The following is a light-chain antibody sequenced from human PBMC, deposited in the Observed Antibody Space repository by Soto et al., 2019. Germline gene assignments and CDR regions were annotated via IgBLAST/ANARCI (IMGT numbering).Light chain of an antibody. CDR1: QSVSSD. CDR3: QQYNNWHT. J-gene: IGKJ2*01. Sequence: EILMTQSPGTLSVSPGERATLSCRASQSVSSDLAWYQQKPGQAPRLLIYGASTRATDIPARFSGSGSGTEFTLTISRLQSEDFAVYYCQQYNNWHTFGQGTKLEIK. CDR2: GAS. V-gene: IGKV3-15*01.